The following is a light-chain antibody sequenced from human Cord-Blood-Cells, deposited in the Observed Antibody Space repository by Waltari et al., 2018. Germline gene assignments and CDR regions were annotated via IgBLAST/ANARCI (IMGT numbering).Light chain of an antibody. CDR1: SSDVGGYNY. V-gene: IGLV2-14*03. J-gene: IGLJ3*02. CDR2: DVS. Sequence: QSALTQPASVSGSPGQSITISCTGTSSDVGGYNYVSWYQQHPGKAPKLMIYDVSNRPSGVSNRFSGSKSGNTASLTISGLQAEDEADYYCSSYTSSSTWVF. CDR3: SSYTSSSTWV.